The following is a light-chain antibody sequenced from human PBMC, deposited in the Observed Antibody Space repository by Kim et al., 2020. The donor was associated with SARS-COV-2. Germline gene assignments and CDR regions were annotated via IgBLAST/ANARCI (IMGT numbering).Light chain of an antibody. J-gene: IGKJ2*01. Sequence: SLSPGERAILSCRASQSISSNHLAWYHQKLGQAPRLLIYGASTRAKGIPDRITGTGSGTDFSLIISGLEPEDFAVYYCQYYGSSYTFGQGTKLEI. CDR1: QSISSNH. CDR3: QYYGSSYT. CDR2: GAS. V-gene: IGKV3-20*01.